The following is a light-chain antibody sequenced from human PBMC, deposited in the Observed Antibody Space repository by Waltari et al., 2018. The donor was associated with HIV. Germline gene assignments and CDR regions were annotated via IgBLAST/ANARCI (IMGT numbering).Light chain of an antibody. Sequence: DIVMTQSPESQAVSLGEGAPINCKSGQGVLYSSNKKNYLSWYQQQRGQGPKLLIYGASTRESGVPDRFSGSGSGTDFTLTISDLQAEDVAVYYCQQYYSRPPTFGGGTKVEIK. CDR3: QQYYSRPPT. J-gene: IGKJ4*01. CDR2: GAS. CDR1: QGVLYSSNKKNY. V-gene: IGKV4-1*01.